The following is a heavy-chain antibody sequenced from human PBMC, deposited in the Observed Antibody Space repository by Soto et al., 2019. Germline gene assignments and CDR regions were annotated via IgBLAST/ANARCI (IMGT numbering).Heavy chain of an antibody. CDR1: GGSVSSGSYY. CDR3: ARGRGSSGGSFDY. Sequence: SETLSLTCTVSGGSVSSGSYYWSWIRQPPGKGLEWIGYLFSSGSTNYNPSLKSRVTISVDTSKNQFSLKLSSVTAADTAVYYCARGRGSSGGSFDYWGQGTLVTVSS. D-gene: IGHD3-22*01. V-gene: IGHV4-61*01. CDR2: LFSSGST. J-gene: IGHJ4*02.